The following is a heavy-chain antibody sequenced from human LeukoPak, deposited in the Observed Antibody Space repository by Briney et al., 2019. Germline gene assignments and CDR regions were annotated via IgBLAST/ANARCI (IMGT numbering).Heavy chain of an antibody. V-gene: IGHV4-59*01. J-gene: IGHJ4*02. D-gene: IGHD1-26*01. CDR2: IYYSGST. CDR3: ARVRKVGAFDY. Sequence: PSETLSLTCTVSGGSISSYYWSWIRQPPGKGLEWIGYIYYSGSTNYNPSLKSRVTISVDTSKNQFSLKLSSVTAADTAVYYCARVRKVGAFDYWGQGTLVTVSS. CDR1: GGSISSYY.